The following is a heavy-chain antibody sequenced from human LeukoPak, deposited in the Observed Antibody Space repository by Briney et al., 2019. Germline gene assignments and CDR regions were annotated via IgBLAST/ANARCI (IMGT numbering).Heavy chain of an antibody. Sequence: PGGSLRLSCAASGFTFISYWMSWVRQAPGKGLEWVANIKQDGSEKYYVGSVKGRFTISRDNAKNSLYLQMNSLRAEDTAVYYCARTAPLAAATSDKWFDPWGQGTLVTVSS. CDR1: GFTFISYW. CDR3: ARTAPLAAATSDKWFDP. V-gene: IGHV3-7*01. J-gene: IGHJ5*02. D-gene: IGHD6-13*01. CDR2: IKQDGSEK.